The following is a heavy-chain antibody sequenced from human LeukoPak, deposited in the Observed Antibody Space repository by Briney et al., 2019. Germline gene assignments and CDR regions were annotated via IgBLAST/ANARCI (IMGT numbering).Heavy chain of an antibody. CDR1: GYTFTGYY. J-gene: IGHJ6*02. V-gene: IGHV1-2*02. CDR2: INPNSGGT. CDR3: ARVVYGDYVFGHYYYYGMDV. D-gene: IGHD4-17*01. Sequence: ASVKVSCKASGYTFTGYYMHWVRQAPGQGLEWMGWINPNSGGTNYAQKFQGRVTMTRDTSISTAYMELSRLRSDDTAVYYCARVVYGDYVFGHYYYYGMDVWGQGTTVTVSS.